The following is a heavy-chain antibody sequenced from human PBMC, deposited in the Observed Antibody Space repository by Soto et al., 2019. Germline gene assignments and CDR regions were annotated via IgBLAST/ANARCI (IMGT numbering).Heavy chain of an antibody. CDR3: ARAPMVLTRSYFDS. CDR1: DXSISNFY. Sequence: LSFTDTVSDXSISNFYWSWIRQPPGKGLEWIGYISSSGNTNYNPSLKSRVSISVDTSKNQFSLNLTSVTAADTAVYYCARAPMVLTRSYFDSWGRGTPVTVSS. CDR2: ISSSGNT. V-gene: IGHV4-59*01. J-gene: IGHJ4*02. D-gene: IGHD3-22*01.